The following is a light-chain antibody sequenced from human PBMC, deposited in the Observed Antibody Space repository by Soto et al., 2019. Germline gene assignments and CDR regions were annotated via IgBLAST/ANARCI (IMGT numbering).Light chain of an antibody. CDR1: QSIRSW. CDR2: KAS. J-gene: IGKJ4*02. Sequence: DIQMTQSPSTLSASVGDRVTITCRASQSIRSWLAWYQQKPGKAPNLLIYKASSLESGVPSRFSGSASGTEFTLTISSLHPDDFATYYCQQYNRYPLTFDGGNKVEIK. V-gene: IGKV1-5*03. CDR3: QQYNRYPLT.